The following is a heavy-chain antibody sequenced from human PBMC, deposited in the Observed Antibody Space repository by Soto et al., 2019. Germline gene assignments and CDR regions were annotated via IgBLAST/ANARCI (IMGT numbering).Heavy chain of an antibody. CDR3: ARGVLTDYFDS. Sequence: QVQLVESGGGVVQPGRSLRLSCAASGFTFSSYGMHWFRQAQGKGLEWVAVIWYDGSNKYYADSVKGRFTISRDNSKNTLYLQMNSLRAEDTAVYYCARGVLTDYFDSWGQGTLVTVSS. CDR1: GFTFSSYG. D-gene: IGHD2-8*02. CDR2: IWYDGSNK. J-gene: IGHJ4*02. V-gene: IGHV3-33*01.